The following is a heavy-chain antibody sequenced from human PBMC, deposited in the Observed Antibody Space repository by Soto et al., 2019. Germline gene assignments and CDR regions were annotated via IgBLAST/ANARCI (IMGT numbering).Heavy chain of an antibody. V-gene: IGHV4-39*01. CDR3: ARQAAAPGIDLWFDP. CDR1: GGSISSGGYY. Sequence: PSETLSRTCTVSGGSISSGGYYWSWIRKRPGKGLEWIANIFYAGNTYYNPSLKSRVTVSVDTSKNQFSLKLDSVTAADTAVYYCARQAAAPGIDLWFDPWGQGTLVTVSS. CDR2: IFYAGNT. J-gene: IGHJ5*02. D-gene: IGHD6-13*01.